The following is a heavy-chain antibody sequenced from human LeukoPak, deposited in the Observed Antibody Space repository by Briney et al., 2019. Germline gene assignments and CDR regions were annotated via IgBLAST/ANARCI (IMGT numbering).Heavy chain of an antibody. CDR1: GFTFSSSV. CDR3: AINYYDSSGYYFPGDY. CDR2: ISGSGGST. Sequence: GRSLRLSCAASGFTFSSSVMHWVRQAPGKGLEWVSAISGSGGSTYYADSVKGRFTISRDNSKNTLYLQMNSLRAEDTAVYYCAINYYDSSGYYFPGDYWGQGTLVTVSS. V-gene: IGHV3-23*01. D-gene: IGHD3-22*01. J-gene: IGHJ4*02.